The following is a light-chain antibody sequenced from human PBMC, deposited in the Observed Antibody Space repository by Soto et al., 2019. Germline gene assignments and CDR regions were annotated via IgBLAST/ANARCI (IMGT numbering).Light chain of an antibody. V-gene: IGKV3-15*01. Sequence: ERVMTQSPATLSVSPGERVVLSCRASRSVDNNLAWYQQKPGQAPRLLISAASTRATGIPARFSGTGSGTEFTLTISSLQSEDIAVYYCQQYHNWPWAFGQGTKVEIK. J-gene: IGKJ1*01. CDR1: RSVDNN. CDR3: QQYHNWPWA. CDR2: AAS.